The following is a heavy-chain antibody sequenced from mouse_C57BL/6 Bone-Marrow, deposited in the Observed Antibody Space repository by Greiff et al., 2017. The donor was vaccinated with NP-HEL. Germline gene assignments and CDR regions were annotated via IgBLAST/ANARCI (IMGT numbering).Heavy chain of an antibody. V-gene: IGHV1-5*01. CDR1: AYTFTSYW. CDR3: TRNCYYCGSKGFAY. J-gene: IGHJ3*01. Sequence: VQLKQSGTVLARPGASVKMSCKTSAYTFTSYWMHWVNQRPGQGLEWIGAIYPGNSDTSYNQKFKGKAKLTAVTSASTAYMELSSLTNEDSAVYYCTRNCYYCGSKGFAYWGQGTLVTVSA. CDR2: IYPGNSDT. D-gene: IGHD1-1*01.